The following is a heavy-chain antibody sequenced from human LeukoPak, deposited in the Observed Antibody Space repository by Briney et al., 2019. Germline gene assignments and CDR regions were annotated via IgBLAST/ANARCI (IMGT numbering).Heavy chain of an antibody. D-gene: IGHD6-13*01. J-gene: IGHJ2*01. CDR3: ARGQQLVIYWYFDL. Sequence: SETLSLTCNVSGGSMSNIYYWGWIRQPPGKGLEWIGEIYHSGSTNYNPSLKSRVTISVDKSKNQFSLKLSSVTAADTAVYYCARGQQLVIYWYFDLWGRGTLVTVSS. V-gene: IGHV4/OR15-8*01. CDR1: GGSMSNIYY. CDR2: IYHSGST.